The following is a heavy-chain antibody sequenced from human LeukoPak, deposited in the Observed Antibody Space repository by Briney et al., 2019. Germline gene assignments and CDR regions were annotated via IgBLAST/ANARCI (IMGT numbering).Heavy chain of an antibody. Sequence: GRSLRLSCAASGFTFSSYGMHWVRQAPGKGLEWVAVISYDGTTKYYGDSVKGRFTISRDNSKNTLYLQMNSLRAEDTAVYYCARDAATVVTKYFDYWGQGTLVTVSS. CDR2: ISYDGTTK. CDR3: ARDAATVVTKYFDY. J-gene: IGHJ4*02. D-gene: IGHD4-23*01. CDR1: GFTFSSYG. V-gene: IGHV3-30*03.